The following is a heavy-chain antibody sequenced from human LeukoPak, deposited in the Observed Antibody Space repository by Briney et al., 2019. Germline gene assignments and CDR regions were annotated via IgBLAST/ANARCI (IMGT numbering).Heavy chain of an antibody. CDR2: IYPGDSDT. Sequence: NHGESLKISCKGSGYSFTTYWIGWVRPMPGKGLEWMGIIYPGDSDTRYSPSFQGQVTISADKSISTAYLQWSSLKASDTAMYYCATFAGYSYGTLHLWGQGTLVTVSS. V-gene: IGHV5-51*01. J-gene: IGHJ4*02. D-gene: IGHD5-18*01. CDR3: ATFAGYSYGTLHL. CDR1: GYSFTTYW.